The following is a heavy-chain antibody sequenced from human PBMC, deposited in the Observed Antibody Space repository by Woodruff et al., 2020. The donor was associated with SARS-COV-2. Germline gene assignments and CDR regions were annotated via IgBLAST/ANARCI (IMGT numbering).Heavy chain of an antibody. CDR3: ARPQDGYTEGPFDY. D-gene: IGHD5-12*01. J-gene: IGHJ4*02. Sequence: GRFTISRDNSKNTLYLQMNSLRAEDTAVYYCARPQDGYTEGPFDYWGQGTLVTVSS. V-gene: IGHV3-30*01.